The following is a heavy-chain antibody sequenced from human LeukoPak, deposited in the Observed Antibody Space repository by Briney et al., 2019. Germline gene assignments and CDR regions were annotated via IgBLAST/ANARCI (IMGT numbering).Heavy chain of an antibody. Sequence: PSETLSLTCTVSGGSISSSSYFWGWIRQPPGKGLEWIGSIYSSGSTYYTPALKSRVTISVDTSKNQFSLKLSSVTAADTAVYYCARYCSSTSCSHPYFDYWGQGTLVTVSS. V-gene: IGHV4-39*07. CDR2: IYSSGST. CDR3: ARYCSSTSCSHPYFDY. CDR1: GGSISSSSYF. D-gene: IGHD2-2*01. J-gene: IGHJ4*02.